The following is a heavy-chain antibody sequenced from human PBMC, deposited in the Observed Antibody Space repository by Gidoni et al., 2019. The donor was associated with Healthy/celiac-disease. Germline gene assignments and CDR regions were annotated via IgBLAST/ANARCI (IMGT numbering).Heavy chain of an antibody. CDR3: AKDMNFDVRAAGSTPFGYFDY. V-gene: IGHV3-43*02. CDR2: ISGDGGST. D-gene: IGHD6-13*01. CDR1: GFTFADYA. Sequence: EVQLVESGGGVVQPGGSLRLSWAASGFTFADYALHWVRQAPGKGLEWVSLISGDGGSTYYADSVKGRFTISRDHSKNALYLQMNSLRTEDTALYYCAKDMNFDVRAAGSTPFGYFDYGGQGTLVTVSS. J-gene: IGHJ4*02.